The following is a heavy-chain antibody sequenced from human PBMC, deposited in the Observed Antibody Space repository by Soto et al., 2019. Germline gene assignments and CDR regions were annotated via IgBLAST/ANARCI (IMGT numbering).Heavy chain of an antibody. D-gene: IGHD3-10*01. Sequence: EVQQVESGGGLVQPGGSLRLSCAASGFTFSDYWMHWIRQAPGKGLVWVSRISHDERTTTYADSVKGRFTISRDNAKNTVFLQMNSLRAEDTAVYYCARDKFREMAVQLKGYYFDYWGQGTLVTVSS. V-gene: IGHV3-74*01. CDR2: ISHDERTT. CDR3: ARDKFREMAVQLKGYYFDY. J-gene: IGHJ4*02. CDR1: GFTFSDYW.